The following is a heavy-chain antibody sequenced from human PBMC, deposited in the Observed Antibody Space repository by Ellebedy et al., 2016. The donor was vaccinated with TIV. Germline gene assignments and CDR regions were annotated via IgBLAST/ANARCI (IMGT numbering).Heavy chain of an antibody. D-gene: IGHD3-10*01. CDR2: ISDSGSA. CDR1: GGSISTYY. Sequence: SETLSLXXTVSGGSISTYYWNWIRQPPGKGLEWIGYISDSGSATYNPSLESRVTISVDTSNNHFSLKLKSVTAADTAVYYCARGSGFAQPLDYWGQGTLGTVSS. J-gene: IGHJ4*02. CDR3: ARGSGFAQPLDY. V-gene: IGHV4-59*01.